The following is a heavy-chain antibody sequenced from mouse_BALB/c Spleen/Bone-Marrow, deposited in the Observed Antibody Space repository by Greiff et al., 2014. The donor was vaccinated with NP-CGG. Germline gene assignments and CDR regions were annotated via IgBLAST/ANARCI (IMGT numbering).Heavy chain of an antibody. CDR2: IRNKANGYTT. CDR3: ARDKNYGSYWYFDV. J-gene: IGHJ1*01. CDR1: GFTFTDYY. V-gene: IGHV7-3*02. D-gene: IGHD2-1*01. Sequence: EVNVVESGGGLVQPGGSLRLSCATSGFTFTDYYMSWVRQPPGKALEWLGFIRNKANGYTTESSASVKGRFTISRDNSQSILYLQMNTLRAEDSATYYCARDKNYGSYWYFDVWGAGTTVTVSS.